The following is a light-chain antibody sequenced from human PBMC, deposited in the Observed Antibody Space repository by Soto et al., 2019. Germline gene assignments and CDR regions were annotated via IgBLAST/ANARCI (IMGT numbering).Light chain of an antibody. CDR1: SSNIGSGYD. V-gene: IGLV1-40*01. J-gene: IGLJ2*01. CDR3: QAYDNSLRGSVL. Sequence: QSVLTQPPSVSGAPGQRVTISCTGSSSNIGSGYDVHGYQQFPGTAPKLLIYANNNRPSGVPDRFSASKSGTSASLAITGLQAEDEAEYYCQAYDNSLRGSVLFGGGTKLTVL. CDR2: ANN.